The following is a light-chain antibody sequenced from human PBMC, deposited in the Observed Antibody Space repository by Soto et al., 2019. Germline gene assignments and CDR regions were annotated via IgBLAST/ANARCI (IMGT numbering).Light chain of an antibody. CDR3: QQYNTYSMYT. Sequence: DIQMTQSPSTLSASVGYRVTIPCRASQSISSWLAWYQQKPGKAPKLLIYKASSLESGVPSRFSGSGSGTEFTLTISSLQPDDFATYYCQQYNTYSMYTFGQGTKLEIK. CDR1: QSISSW. V-gene: IGKV1-5*03. J-gene: IGKJ2*01. CDR2: KAS.